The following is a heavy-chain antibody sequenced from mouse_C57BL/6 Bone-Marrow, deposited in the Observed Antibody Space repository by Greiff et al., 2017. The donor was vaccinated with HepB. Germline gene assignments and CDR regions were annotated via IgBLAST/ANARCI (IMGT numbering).Heavy chain of an antibody. D-gene: IGHD2-3*01. CDR2: ISSGSSTI. J-gene: IGHJ3*01. CDR3: ARDGYYLPWFAY. V-gene: IGHV5-17*01. Sequence: EVQVVESGGGLVKPGGSLKLSCAASGFTFSDYGMHWVRQAPEKGLEWVAYISSGSSTIYYADTVKGRFTISRDNAKNTLFPQMTSLRSEDTAMYYCARDGYYLPWFAYWGQGTLVTVSA. CDR1: GFTFSDYG.